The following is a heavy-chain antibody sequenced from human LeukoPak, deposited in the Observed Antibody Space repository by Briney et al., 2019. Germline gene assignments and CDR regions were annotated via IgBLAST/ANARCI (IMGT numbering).Heavy chain of an antibody. CDR2: IGTAGDT. D-gene: IGHD3-10*01. J-gene: IGHJ6*03. V-gene: IGHV3-13*01. CDR1: GFTFSSYD. Sequence: GGSLRLSCAASGFTFSSYDMHWVRQATGKGLEWVSAIGTAGDTYYPGSVKGRFTISRENAKNTLYLQMNSLRAEDTALYYCARVARGDYYYYYMDVWGKGTTVTVSS. CDR3: ARVARGDYYYYYMDV.